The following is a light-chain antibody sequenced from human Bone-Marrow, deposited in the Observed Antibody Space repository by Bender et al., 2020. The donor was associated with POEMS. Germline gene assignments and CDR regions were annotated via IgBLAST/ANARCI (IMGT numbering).Light chain of an antibody. V-gene: IGLV2-14*02. Sequence: QSALTQPASVSGSPGQSITISCSGTSSDVGSYNLVSWYQQHPGKAPKLMIYEVSKRPSGVSNRFSGSKSGNTASLTVSGLQAEDEADYYCNSYSTTGGVVFGGGTKLTVL. CDR3: NSYSTTGGVV. CDR1: SSDVGSYNL. J-gene: IGLJ2*01. CDR2: EVS.